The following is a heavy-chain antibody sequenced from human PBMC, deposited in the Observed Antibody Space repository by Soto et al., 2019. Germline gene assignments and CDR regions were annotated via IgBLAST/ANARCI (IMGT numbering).Heavy chain of an antibody. CDR2: LSSNSGDI. CDR3: AKDNHLDRGWPFDY. V-gene: IGHV3-9*01. J-gene: IGHJ4*02. Sequence: EVQLVESGGGSVQPGRSLRLSCAASGFSFDAYGMHWVRQGPGKGLEWVSGLSSNSGDIYYADSVKGRFTISRDNAKRSLYLQINSRRTDDTALYYCAKDNHLDRGWPFDYWGQGIVVTVSS. D-gene: IGHD2-2*03. CDR1: GFSFDAYG.